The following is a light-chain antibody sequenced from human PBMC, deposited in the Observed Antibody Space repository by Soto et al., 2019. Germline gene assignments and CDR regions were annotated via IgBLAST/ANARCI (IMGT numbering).Light chain of an antibody. J-gene: IGKJ1*01. V-gene: IGKV3-20*01. CDR3: QQYGSSPWT. CDR1: QSVSSNY. CDR2: GAS. Sequence: ESVLTQAPGTLSLSPGERATLSCRASQSVSSNYLAWYQQKPGQAPRPLIYGASSRATGIPDRFSGSGAGTDFTLTISRLEPEDFAVYYCQQYGSSPWTFGYGTKVDIK.